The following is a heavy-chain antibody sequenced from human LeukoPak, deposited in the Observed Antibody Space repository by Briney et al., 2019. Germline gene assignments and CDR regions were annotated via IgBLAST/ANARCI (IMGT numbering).Heavy chain of an antibody. D-gene: IGHD1-14*01. CDR3: ARGNPGGEFY. V-gene: IGHV3-7*03. Sequence: GGSLRLSCAASGFTFSNSWMTWVRQAPGKGLEWVANIKQDGSEKYYVDSVKGRFTISRDNAKNSLYLQMNSLTAEDAAVYYCARGNPGGEFYWGQGTLVTVSS. J-gene: IGHJ4*02. CDR1: GFTFSNSW. CDR2: IKQDGSEK.